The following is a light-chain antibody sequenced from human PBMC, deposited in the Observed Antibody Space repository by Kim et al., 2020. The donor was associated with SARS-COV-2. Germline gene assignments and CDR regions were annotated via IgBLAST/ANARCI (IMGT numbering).Light chain of an antibody. CDR2: SNN. J-gene: IGLJ1*01. CDR3: AAWDDSLSGYV. CDR1: SSNIGSNY. V-gene: IGLV1-47*02. Sequence: GQRVTNSCSGSSSNIGSNYVYWYQQLPGTAPKLLIYSNNQRPSGVPDRFSGSKSGTSASLAISGLRSEDEADYYCAAWDDSLSGYVFGTGTKVTVL.